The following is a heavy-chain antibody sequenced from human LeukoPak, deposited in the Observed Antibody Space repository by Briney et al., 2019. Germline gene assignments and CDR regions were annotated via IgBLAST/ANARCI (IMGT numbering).Heavy chain of an antibody. V-gene: IGHV7-4-1*02. J-gene: IGHJ3*02. D-gene: IGHD2-15*01. CDR2: INTNTGNP. Sequence: GASVKVSCKASGYTFTSYAMNWVRQAPGQGLEWMGWINTNTGNPTYAQGFTGRFVFSLDTSVSTAYLQISSLKAEDTAVYYCAKQEVIVANGGLDAFDIWGQGTMVTVSS. CDR3: AKQEVIVANGGLDAFDI. CDR1: GYTFTSYA.